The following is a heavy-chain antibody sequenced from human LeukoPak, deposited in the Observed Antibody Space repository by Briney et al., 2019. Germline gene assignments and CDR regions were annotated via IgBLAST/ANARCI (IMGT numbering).Heavy chain of an antibody. Sequence: SGTLSLTCAVSGGSISSGHWWSWVRQPPGKGLEWIGEIYHSGSTNYNPSLKSRVTISVDKSKNQFSLKLNSVTAADTAVYYCARHPLGYFESTSCSHFDYWGQGTLFTVPS. CDR3: ARHPLGYFESTSCSHFDY. D-gene: IGHD2-2*01. CDR2: IYHSGST. J-gene: IGHJ4*02. V-gene: IGHV4-4*02. CDR1: GGSISSGHW.